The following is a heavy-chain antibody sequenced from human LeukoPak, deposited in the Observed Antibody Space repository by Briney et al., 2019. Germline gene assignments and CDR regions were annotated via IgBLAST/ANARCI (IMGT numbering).Heavy chain of an antibody. CDR2: IIGSGGSA. CDR1: GFTFSSSA. Sequence: GGSLRLSCAASGFTFSSSAMSWVRQAPGKGLGWVSAIIGSGGSAYYADSVKGRFTISSDNSKNTLYLQMNSLRAEDTAVYSCAKGSGGSYYSPFDYWGQGTLVTVSS. V-gene: IGHV3-23*01. D-gene: IGHD2-15*01. J-gene: IGHJ4*02. CDR3: AKGSGGSYYSPFDY.